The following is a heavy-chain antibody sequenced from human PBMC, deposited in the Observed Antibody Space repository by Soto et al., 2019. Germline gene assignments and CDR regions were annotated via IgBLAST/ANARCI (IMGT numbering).Heavy chain of an antibody. D-gene: IGHD2-15*01. Sequence: GGSLRLSCAASGFTFSSYSMNWVRQAPGKGLEWVSYISSSSSTIYYADSVKGRFTISRDNAKNSLYLQMNSLRAEDTAVYYCARAAHTAYSDAFDIWGQGTMVTV. CDR2: ISSSSSTI. J-gene: IGHJ3*02. V-gene: IGHV3-48*01. CDR3: ARAAHTAYSDAFDI. CDR1: GFTFSSYS.